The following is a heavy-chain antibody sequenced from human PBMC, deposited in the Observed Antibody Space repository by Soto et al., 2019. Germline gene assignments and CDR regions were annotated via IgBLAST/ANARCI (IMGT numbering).Heavy chain of an antibody. V-gene: IGHV3-15*01. CDR1: GFTFSNAW. CDR2: IKSKTDGGTT. CDR3: TTVGDYYYDSSGFVDY. Sequence: GESLKISCAASGFTFSNAWMSWVRQAPGKGLEWVGRIKSKTDGGTTDYAAPVKGRFSISRDDSKNTLYLQMNSLKTEDTAVYYCTTVGDYYYDSSGFVDYWGQGTLVTVSS. J-gene: IGHJ4*02. D-gene: IGHD3-22*01.